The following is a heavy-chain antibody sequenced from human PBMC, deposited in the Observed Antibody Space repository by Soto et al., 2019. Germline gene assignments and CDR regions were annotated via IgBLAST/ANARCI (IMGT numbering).Heavy chain of an antibody. CDR3: EKEGYSCGLFDY. CDR1: VFTFSSYA. Sequence: GESMPLSCTASVFTFSSYAMSWVRQAPGKGLEWVSAISGSGGSTYYADSVKGRFTISRDNSKNTLYLQMNSLRAEDRAVYYCEKEGYSCGLFDYLAQGTLVTVSS. D-gene: IGHD5-18*01. V-gene: IGHV3-23*01. CDR2: ISGSGGST. J-gene: IGHJ4*02.